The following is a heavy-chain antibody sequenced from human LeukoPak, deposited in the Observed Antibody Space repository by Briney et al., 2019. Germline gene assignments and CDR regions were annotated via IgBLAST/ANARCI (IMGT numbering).Heavy chain of an antibody. D-gene: IGHD3-3*01. CDR2: IRSRADGGTA. CDR1: GFTFSSYG. Sequence: GGSLGLSCAASGFTFSSYGMHWVRQAPGKGLEWVGRIRSRADGGTAEYATAVEGRFTISRDDSTNTLYLHMSNVKTEDTAVYYCAKHIYGVVSIQQWGQGTLVTVSS. V-gene: IGHV3-15*01. CDR3: AKHIYGVVSIQQ. J-gene: IGHJ1*01.